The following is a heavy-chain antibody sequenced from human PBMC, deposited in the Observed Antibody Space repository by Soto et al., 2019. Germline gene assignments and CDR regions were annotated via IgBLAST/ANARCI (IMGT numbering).Heavy chain of an antibody. D-gene: IGHD3-10*01. CDR2: IYYSGST. J-gene: IGHJ6*02. V-gene: IGHV4-31*03. Sequence: SETLSLTCTVSGGSISSGGYYWSWIRQHPGKGLEWIGYIYYSGSTYYNPSLKSRVTISVDTFKNQFSLKLSSVTAADTAVYYCARDGRFGDIGHYGMDVWGQGTTVTVSS. CDR1: GGSISSGGYY. CDR3: ARDGRFGDIGHYGMDV.